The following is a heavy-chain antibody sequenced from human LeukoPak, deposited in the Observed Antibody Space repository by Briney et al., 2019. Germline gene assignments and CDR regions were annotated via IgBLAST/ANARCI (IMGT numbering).Heavy chain of an antibody. CDR1: GFTVSSNY. CDR2: IYSGGST. D-gene: IGHD5-18*01. J-gene: IGHJ4*02. Sequence: PGGSLRLSCAASGFTVSSNYMSWVRQAPGKGLEGVSVIYSGGSTYYADSVTGRFTISRDNSKNTLYLQMNSLRAEDTAVYYCAREPAQTTAMGVYFDYWGQGTLVTVSS. CDR3: AREPAQTTAMGVYFDY. V-gene: IGHV3-66*02.